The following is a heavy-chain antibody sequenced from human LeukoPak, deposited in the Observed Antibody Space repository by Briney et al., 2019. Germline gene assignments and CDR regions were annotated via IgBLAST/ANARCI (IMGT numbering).Heavy chain of an antibody. V-gene: IGHV4-59*01. Sequence: SETLSLTCTVSGGSISSYYWSWIRQPPGKGLEWIGYIYYSGSTNYNPSLKSRVTISVDTSKNQFSLKLSSVTAADTAVYYCARSGYSYGLRVDYYYMDVWGKGTTVTVSS. D-gene: IGHD5-18*01. CDR1: GGSISSYY. J-gene: IGHJ6*03. CDR3: ARSGYSYGLRVDYYYMDV. CDR2: IYYSGST.